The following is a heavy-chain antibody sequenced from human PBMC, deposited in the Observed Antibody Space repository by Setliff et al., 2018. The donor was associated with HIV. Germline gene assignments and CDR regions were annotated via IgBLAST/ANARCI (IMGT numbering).Heavy chain of an antibody. V-gene: IGHV3-72*01. J-gene: IGHJ3*02. CDR1: GGSFSGYY. D-gene: IGHD1-1*01. CDR2: IANKADSHTI. CDR3: AKDRTSFNANWDAFDI. Sequence: LSLTCAVYGGSFSGYYWSWIRQPPGKGLEWVGRIANKADSHTIQYAASVQGRFTISRDDSKNSLYLQMSNLQAEDTALYYCAKDRTSFNANWDAFDIWGQGTVVTVSS.